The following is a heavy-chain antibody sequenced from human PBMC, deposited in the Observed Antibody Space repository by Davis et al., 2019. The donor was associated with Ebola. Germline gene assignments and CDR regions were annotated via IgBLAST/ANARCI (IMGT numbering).Heavy chain of an antibody. CDR1: GFPFSDYW. CDR2: INSEGSST. J-gene: IGHJ4*02. CDR3: VRSLVDY. V-gene: IGHV3-74*01. Sequence: HTGGSLRLSCAASGFPFSDYWMHWVRQAPGKGLVWVSRINSEGSSTAYADSVKGRFTISRDNTKNTLYLHMNSLRAEDTAVYYCVRSLVDYWGQGTLVTVSS. D-gene: IGHD2-2*01.